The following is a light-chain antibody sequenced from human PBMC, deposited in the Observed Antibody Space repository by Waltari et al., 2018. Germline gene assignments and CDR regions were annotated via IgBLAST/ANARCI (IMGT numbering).Light chain of an antibody. Sequence: DIVMTQSPDSLTVSLGERATINCKSSQSVLYSSNNKNYLAWSQQKPGQPPKLLIYWASTRESGVPDLFSGSGSGTDFTLTISSLQAEDVAVYYCQQYYSTLPTFGPGTKVDIK. CDR3: QQYYSTLPT. CDR2: WAS. V-gene: IGKV4-1*01. J-gene: IGKJ3*01. CDR1: QSVLYSSNNKNY.